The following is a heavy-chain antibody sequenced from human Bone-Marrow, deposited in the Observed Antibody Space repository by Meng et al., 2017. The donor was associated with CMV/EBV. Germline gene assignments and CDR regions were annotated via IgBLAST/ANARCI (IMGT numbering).Heavy chain of an antibody. CDR3: KNTLYLQMNSLRAEDTAVYHCATFKYQSVGGLYWYFDL. V-gene: IGHV3-30*02. D-gene: IGHD3-10*01. CDR2: IRYDGGNK. CDR1: AFTFSSYG. J-gene: IGHJ2*01. Sequence: GGSLRLSCAASAFTFSSYGMHWVRQAPGKGLEWVAFIRYDGGNKYYADSVKGRFTISRDNDGSNKYYADSVKGRFTISRDNSKNTLYLQMNSLRAEDTAVYHCATFKYQSVGGLYWYFDLWGRGNLVTVSS.